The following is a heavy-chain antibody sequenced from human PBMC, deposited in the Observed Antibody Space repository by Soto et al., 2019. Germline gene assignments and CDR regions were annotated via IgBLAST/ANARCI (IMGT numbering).Heavy chain of an antibody. V-gene: IGHV4-34*01. CDR1: GGSFSGYY. Sequence: QVQLQQCGAGLLKPSETLSLTCAVYGGSFSGYYWSWIRQPPGKGLEWIGEINHSGSTNYNPSLKSRVTISVDTSKNQFSLKLSSVTAADTAVYYCARVSGIYYYGMDVWGQGTTVTVSS. J-gene: IGHJ6*02. D-gene: IGHD3-10*01. CDR3: ARVSGIYYYGMDV. CDR2: INHSGST.